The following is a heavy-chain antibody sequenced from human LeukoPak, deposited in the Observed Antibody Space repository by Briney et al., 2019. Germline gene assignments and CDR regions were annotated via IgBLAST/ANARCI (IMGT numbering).Heavy chain of an antibody. V-gene: IGHV4-34*01. CDR1: GGSFSGYY. CDR3: ASCCTVTTAYFDY. CDR2: IKHSGST. J-gene: IGHJ4*02. Sequence: PSETLSLICGGYGGSFSGYYWSWIRQPPGKGPEWIGEIKHSGSTDYNPSIKTRVTISVDAYKNQFSLKLSAVAAADTAVYYCASCCTVTTAYFDYWGQGTLVTVSS. D-gene: IGHD4-17*01.